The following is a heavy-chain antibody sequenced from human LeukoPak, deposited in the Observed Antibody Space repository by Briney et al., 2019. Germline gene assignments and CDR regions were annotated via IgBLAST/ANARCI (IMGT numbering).Heavy chain of an antibody. CDR1: RYTLTSYG. CDR2: ISDYNGNT. Sequence: ASVNVSCKASRYTLTSYGISGVRQAPGQGLEWMGWISDYNGNTNYAQKVQGRVTMTTDTSTSTAYMELRSLRSDDTAVYYCARYERYGDYGDIDYWGQRTLVTVSS. J-gene: IGHJ4*02. CDR3: ARYERYGDYGDIDY. D-gene: IGHD4-17*01. V-gene: IGHV1-18*01.